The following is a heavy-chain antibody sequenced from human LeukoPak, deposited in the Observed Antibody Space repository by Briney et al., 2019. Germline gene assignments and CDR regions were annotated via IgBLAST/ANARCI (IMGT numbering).Heavy chain of an antibody. CDR2: IYWNDDK. Sequence: SGPTLVNPTQTLTLTCTFSGFSLSTSGVGVGWIRQPPGKALEWLSLIYWNDDKRYSPSLKSRLTITKDTSKNQVVLTMTNMDPVDTATYYCAHKNTASSQDAFDIWGQGTMVTVSS. J-gene: IGHJ3*02. V-gene: IGHV2-5*01. CDR3: AHKNTASSQDAFDI. CDR1: GFSLSTSGVG. D-gene: IGHD5-18*01.